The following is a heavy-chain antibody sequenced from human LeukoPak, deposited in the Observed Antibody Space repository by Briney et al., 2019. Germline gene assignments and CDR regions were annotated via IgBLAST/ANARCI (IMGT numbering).Heavy chain of an antibody. CDR2: IFSNGST. Sequence: SETLSLTCTVSGGSISNYYWSWIRQPAGKGLEWIGRIFSNGSTSYNPSLKSRVTMSVDTSKNQFSLKLSSVTAADTAMYYCTRGGPSSDYWGQGTLVTVSS. J-gene: IGHJ4*02. CDR1: GGSISNYY. D-gene: IGHD3-16*01. CDR3: TRGGPSSDY. V-gene: IGHV4-4*07.